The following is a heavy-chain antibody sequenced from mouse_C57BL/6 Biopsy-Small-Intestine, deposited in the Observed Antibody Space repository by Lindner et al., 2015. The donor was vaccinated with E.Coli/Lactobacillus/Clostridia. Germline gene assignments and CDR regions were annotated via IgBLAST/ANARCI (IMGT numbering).Heavy chain of an antibody. CDR3: TKGYRNFDY. D-gene: IGHD2-14*01. J-gene: IGHJ2*01. Sequence: VQLQESGAELVWPGASVKLSCTTSGFNIKDAYINWVKQSPAQGLVWIGWIDPENGDTEYASKFQGKATITADTSSDTAFLQLSSLTSEDTAVYYCTKGYRNFDYWGQGATPTVSS. CDR2: IDPENGDT. CDR1: GFNIKDAY. V-gene: IGHV14-4*01.